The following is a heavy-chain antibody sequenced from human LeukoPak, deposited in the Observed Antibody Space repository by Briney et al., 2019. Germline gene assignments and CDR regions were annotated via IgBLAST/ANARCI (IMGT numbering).Heavy chain of an antibody. V-gene: IGHV3-30-3*01. D-gene: IGHD1-26*01. CDR3: ARDCGSEHFDY. CDR2: ISYDGSNK. Sequence: GGSLRLSCAASGFTFSSYAMSWVRQAPGKGLEWVAVISYDGSNKYYADSVKGRFTISRDNSKNTLYLQMNSLRAEDTAVYYCARDCGSEHFDYWGQGTLVTVSS. CDR1: GFTFSSYA. J-gene: IGHJ4*02.